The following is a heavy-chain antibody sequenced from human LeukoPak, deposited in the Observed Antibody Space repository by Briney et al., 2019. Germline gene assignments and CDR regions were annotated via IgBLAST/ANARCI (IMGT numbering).Heavy chain of an antibody. Sequence: GGSLRLSCAASGFTFSSYGMHWVRQTPGKGLEWVAAIWYDGSNKYYADSVKGRFTISRDNSKNTLYLQMNSLRAEDTAVYYRARDRERIAVAGIPLDYWGQGTLVTVSS. CDR2: IWYDGSNK. V-gene: IGHV3-33*01. CDR1: GFTFSSYG. CDR3: ARDRERIAVAGIPLDY. D-gene: IGHD6-19*01. J-gene: IGHJ4*02.